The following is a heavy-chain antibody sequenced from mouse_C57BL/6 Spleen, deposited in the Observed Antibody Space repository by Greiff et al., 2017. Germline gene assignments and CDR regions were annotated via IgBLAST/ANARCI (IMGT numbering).Heavy chain of an antibody. CDR1: GYAFSSSW. CDR3: ARGDLGNLYYYAMDY. V-gene: IGHV1-82*01. Sequence: VHLVESGPELVKPGASVKISCKASGYAFSSSWMNWVKQRPGKGLEWIGRIYPGDGDTNYNGKFKGKATLTADKSSSTAYMQLSSLTSEDSAVYFCARGDLGNLYYYAMDYWGQGTSVTVSS. CDR2: IYPGDGDT. D-gene: IGHD2-1*01. J-gene: IGHJ4*01.